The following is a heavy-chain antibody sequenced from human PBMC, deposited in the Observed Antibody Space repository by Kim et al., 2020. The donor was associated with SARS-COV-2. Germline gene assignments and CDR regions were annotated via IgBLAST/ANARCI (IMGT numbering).Heavy chain of an antibody. CDR3: ARDQPGYSSGSDAFDI. Sequence: SVKGRFTISRDNTKNTLYLQRNSLRAEDTAVYYCARDQPGYSSGSDAFDIWGQGTMVTVSS. V-gene: IGHV3-30*01. J-gene: IGHJ3*02. D-gene: IGHD6-19*01.